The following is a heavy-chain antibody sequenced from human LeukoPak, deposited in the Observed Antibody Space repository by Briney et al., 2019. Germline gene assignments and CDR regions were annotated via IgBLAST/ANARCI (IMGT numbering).Heavy chain of an antibody. Sequence: GGSLRLSCAASGFTFSSYAMSWVRQAPGKGLEWVSAISVSGNTYHADSVKGRFTISRDSSKNTLYLQMNSLRAGDTAVYYCAKGVTAAGKLGSDYWGQGTLVTVSS. CDR1: GFTFSSYA. CDR3: AKGVTAAGKLGSDY. D-gene: IGHD6-13*01. CDR2: ISVSGNT. J-gene: IGHJ4*02. V-gene: IGHV3-23*01.